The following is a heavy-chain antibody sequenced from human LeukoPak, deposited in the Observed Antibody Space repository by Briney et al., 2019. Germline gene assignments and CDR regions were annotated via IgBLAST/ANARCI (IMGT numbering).Heavy chain of an antibody. CDR1: GFSLSTRGMG. V-gene: IGHV2-70*12. Sequence: SGPTLVNPTPTLTLTCTFSGFSLSTRGMGVSWIRQPPVKALEWLARIDWDDEKHYSTSLKTRLTISKDTSKNQVVLTMTNMDPVDTATYYCAHRRLADAFDIWGQGTMVTVSS. J-gene: IGHJ3*02. CDR3: AHRRLADAFDI. CDR2: IDWDDEK.